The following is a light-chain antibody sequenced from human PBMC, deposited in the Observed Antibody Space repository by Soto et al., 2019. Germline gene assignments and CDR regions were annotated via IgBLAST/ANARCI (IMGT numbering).Light chain of an antibody. Sequence: ETVLTQSPGTLSLSPGERAILSCRASQSVSSTYLAWYQQKPGQAPRLLIYGASSRATGITDRFSGSGSGTDFTLTISRLEPEDFAVYYCQQYNNSLWTFGQGTKVDIK. CDR3: QQYNNSLWT. J-gene: IGKJ1*01. CDR1: QSVSSTY. V-gene: IGKV3-20*01. CDR2: GAS.